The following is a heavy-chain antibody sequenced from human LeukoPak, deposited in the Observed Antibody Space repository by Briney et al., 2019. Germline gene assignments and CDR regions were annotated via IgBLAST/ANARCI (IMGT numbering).Heavy chain of an antibody. D-gene: IGHD7-27*01. CDR3: ARRGELTGDY. CDR2: IDPSDSRI. CDR1: GYTFANYW. Sequence: GESLKISCKGSGYTFANYWIRWVRQMPGKGLEWMGRIDPSDSRINYSPSFQGHVTISADRSISTAYLQWSSLRASDTAMYYCARRGELTGDYWGQGTLVTVSS. J-gene: IGHJ4*02. V-gene: IGHV5-10-1*01.